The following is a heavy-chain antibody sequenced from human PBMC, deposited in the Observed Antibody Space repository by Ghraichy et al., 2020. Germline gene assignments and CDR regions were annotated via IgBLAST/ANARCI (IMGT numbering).Heavy chain of an antibody. D-gene: IGHD4-23*01. Sequence: SETLSLTCTVSGGSISSYYWSWIRQPPGKGLEWIGYVYYSGSTNYNPSVKSRVTISLDTSKKQFSLKLSSVTAADTAVYYCASLTGNGTGHFDYWGQGTLVTVSS. CDR2: VYYSGST. J-gene: IGHJ4*02. CDR3: ASLTGNGTGHFDY. V-gene: IGHV4-59*01. CDR1: GGSISSYY.